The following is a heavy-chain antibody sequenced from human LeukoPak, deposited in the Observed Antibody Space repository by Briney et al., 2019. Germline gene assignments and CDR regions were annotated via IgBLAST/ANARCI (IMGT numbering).Heavy chain of an antibody. CDR3: ARGRVVVPAAMFYYYGMDV. CDR1: GYTFTSDY. CDR2: INPNSGGT. Sequence: ASVKVSCKASGYTFTSDYMNWVRQAPGQGLEWMGWINPNSGGTNYAQKFQGRVTMTRDTSISTAYMELSRLRSDDTAVYYCARGRVVVPAAMFYYYGMDVWGQGTTVTVSS. D-gene: IGHD2-2*01. J-gene: IGHJ6*02. V-gene: IGHV1-2*02.